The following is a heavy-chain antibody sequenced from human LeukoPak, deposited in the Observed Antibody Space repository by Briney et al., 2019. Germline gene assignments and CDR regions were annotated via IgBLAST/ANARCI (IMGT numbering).Heavy chain of an antibody. J-gene: IGHJ4*02. CDR2: IDPNGGGT. Sequence: ASVKVSCKASGYTFTAYYMHWVRQAPGQGLEWMGWIDPNGGGTNYAQKFQGRVTMTRDTSISTAYMELSRLRSDDTAVYYCARQYSSSWAQFDYWGQGTLVTVSS. CDR1: GYTFTAYY. CDR3: ARQYSSSWAQFDY. D-gene: IGHD6-13*01. V-gene: IGHV1-2*02.